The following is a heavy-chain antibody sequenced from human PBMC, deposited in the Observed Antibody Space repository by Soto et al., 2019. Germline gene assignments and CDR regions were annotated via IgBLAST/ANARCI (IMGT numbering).Heavy chain of an antibody. CDR3: GHRSSSFDFWGNDY. CDR1: GFSLTTAGLG. CDR2: VYWNGDK. J-gene: IGHJ4*02. D-gene: IGHD3-3*01. V-gene: IGHV2-5*01. Sequence: QITLKESGPALVKPTQTLTLTCSFSGFSLTTAGLGVTWIRQSPGKAPEWLALVYWNGDKRYSPSLRNRLTITKDTSTNQVVLTMTSMDPVDTATYYCGHRSSSFDFWGNDYWGQGIQVTVSS.